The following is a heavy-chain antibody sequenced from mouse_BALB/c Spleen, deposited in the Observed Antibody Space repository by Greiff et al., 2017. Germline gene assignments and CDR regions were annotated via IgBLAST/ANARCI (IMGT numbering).Heavy chain of an antibody. CDR1: GFTFSSYA. Sequence: VQLKESGAGLVKPGGSLKLSCAASGFTFSSYAMSWVRQTPEKRLEWVASISSGGSTYYPDSVKGRFTISRDNARDILYLSMSSLRSEDTAMYYCARGDDYDGMDYWGQGTSVTVSS. V-gene: IGHV5-6-5*01. J-gene: IGHJ4*01. D-gene: IGHD2-4*01. CDR3: ARGDDYDGMDY. CDR2: ISSGGST.